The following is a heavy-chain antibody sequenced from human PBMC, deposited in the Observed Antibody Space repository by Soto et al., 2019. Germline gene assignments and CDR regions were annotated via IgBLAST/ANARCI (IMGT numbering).Heavy chain of an antibody. Sequence: QVQLQESGPGLVKPSETLSLTCTVSGGSISSYYWSWIRQPPGKGLEWIGYIYYSGSTNYNPSLKSRVNISVDTSKNQFSLKLSSVTAADTAVYYCARHDSVATIGLYYMDVWGKGTTVTVSS. CDR2: IYYSGST. D-gene: IGHD5-12*01. CDR1: GGSISSYY. V-gene: IGHV4-59*08. J-gene: IGHJ6*03. CDR3: ARHDSVATIGLYYMDV.